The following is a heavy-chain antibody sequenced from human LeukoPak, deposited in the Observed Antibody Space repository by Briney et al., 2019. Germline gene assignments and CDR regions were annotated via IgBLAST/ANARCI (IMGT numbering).Heavy chain of an antibody. J-gene: IGHJ5*02. D-gene: IGHD3-10*01. CDR2: IYYSGST. CDR3: ARGSYYYGSGSYYNKVPNWFDP. CDR1: GGSISSYY. V-gene: IGHV4-59*01. Sequence: SETLSLTCTVSGGSISSYYWSWIRQPPGKGLERVGHIYYSGSTNYNPSLKSRVTISVDTSKNQFSLKLSSVTAADTAVYYCARGSYYYGSGSYYNKVPNWFDPWGQGTLVTVSS.